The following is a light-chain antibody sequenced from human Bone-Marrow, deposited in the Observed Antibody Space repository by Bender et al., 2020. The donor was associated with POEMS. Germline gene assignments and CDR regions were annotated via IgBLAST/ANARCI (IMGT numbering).Light chain of an antibody. V-gene: IGLV1-44*01. CDR3: SSWDDSLSGWV. Sequence: QSVLTQPPSASGTPGQRVTIPCSGSSSNIGSNSVSWFQQLTGTAPRLVVYSNYQRPSGVPARFSGSKSGTSASLAISDIQSEDEGDYYCSSWDDSLSGWVFGGGTKLTVL. CDR2: SNY. J-gene: IGLJ3*02. CDR1: SSNIGSNS.